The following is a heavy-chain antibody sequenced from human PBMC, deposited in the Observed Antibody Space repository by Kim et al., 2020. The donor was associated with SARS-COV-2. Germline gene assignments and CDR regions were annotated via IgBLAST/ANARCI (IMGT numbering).Heavy chain of an antibody. Sequence: GRSTYYADSLKGRFTISRDSAKTTLYMQMNSLRAEETSVYYCAKELAQGYWGQGTLVTVSS. CDR2: GRST. V-gene: IGHV3-23*01. CDR3: AKELAQGY. D-gene: IGHD5-12*01. J-gene: IGHJ4*02.